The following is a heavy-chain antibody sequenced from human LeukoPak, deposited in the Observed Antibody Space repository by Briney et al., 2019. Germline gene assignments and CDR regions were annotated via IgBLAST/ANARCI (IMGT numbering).Heavy chain of an antibody. CDR2: IYGGGVT. J-gene: IGHJ4*02. CDR1: VGPFVGFL. Sequence: SETLSLTCTVSVGPFVGFLGNGLRHSPGGDLNGLGYIYGGGVTNYNPSLRCRVTMSIDTSKNKFSLNLKSVTAEDTAVYYCARSVGTNWSNFFDYWGQGTLVTVSS. CDR3: ARSVGTNWSNFFDY. D-gene: IGHD3-3*01. V-gene: IGHV4-59*13.